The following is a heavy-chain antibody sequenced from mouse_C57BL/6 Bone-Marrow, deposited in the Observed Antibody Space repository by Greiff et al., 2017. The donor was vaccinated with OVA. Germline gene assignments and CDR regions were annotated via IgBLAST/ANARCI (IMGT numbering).Heavy chain of an antibody. V-gene: IGHV1-52*01. CDR1: GYTFTSYW. D-gene: IGHD4-1*01. J-gene: IGHJ1*03. Sequence: QVQLKQPGAELVRPGSSVKLSCKASGYTFTSYWMHWVKQRPIQGLEWIGNIDPSDSETHYNQKFKDKATLTVDKSSSTAYMQLSSLTSEDSAVYYCARRVGRGPWYFDVWGTGTTVTVSS. CDR3: ARRVGRGPWYFDV. CDR2: IDPSDSET.